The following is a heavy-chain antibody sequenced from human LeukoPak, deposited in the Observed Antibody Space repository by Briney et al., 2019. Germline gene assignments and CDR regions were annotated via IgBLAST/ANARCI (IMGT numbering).Heavy chain of an antibody. J-gene: IGHJ3*02. V-gene: IGHV4-61*08. CDR3: ARDRGRSSGWYRAFDI. Sequence: SETLSLTCTVSGGSISSGGYYWSWIRQPPGKGLEWIGYIYYSGSTNYNPSLKSRVTISVDTSKNQFSLKLSSVTAADTAVYYCARDRGRSSGWYRAFDIWGQGTMVTVSS. CDR1: GGSISSGGYY. D-gene: IGHD6-19*01. CDR2: IYYSGST.